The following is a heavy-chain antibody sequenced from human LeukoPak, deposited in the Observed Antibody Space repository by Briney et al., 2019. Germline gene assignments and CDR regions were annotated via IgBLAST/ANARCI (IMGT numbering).Heavy chain of an antibody. CDR3: ARGYSSGWYAEGRFDY. CDR1: GFTFSSHA. V-gene: IGHV3-23*01. Sequence: GGSLRLSCAASGFTFSSHAMSWVRQAPGKGLEWVSGLIGSGGSTYYADSVKGRFTISRDSSKNTLYLQMNSLRAEDTAVYYCARGYSSGWYAEGRFDYWGQGTLVTVSS. CDR2: LIGSGGST. D-gene: IGHD6-19*01. J-gene: IGHJ4*02.